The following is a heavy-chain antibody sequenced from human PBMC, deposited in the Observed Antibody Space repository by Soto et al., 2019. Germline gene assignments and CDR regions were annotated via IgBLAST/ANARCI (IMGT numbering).Heavy chain of an antibody. V-gene: IGHV4-31*03. J-gene: IGHJ6*02. CDR1: GGSISSGGYY. D-gene: IGHD3-16*01. Sequence: QVQLQESGPGLVKPSQTLSLTCTVSGGSISSGGYYWSWIRQHPGKGLEWIGYIYYSGSTYYNPSLKSRVTISVDTSKNQFSLKLSFVTAADTAVYYCAREWYDGGREDVWGQGTTVTVSS. CDR2: IYYSGST. CDR3: AREWYDGGREDV.